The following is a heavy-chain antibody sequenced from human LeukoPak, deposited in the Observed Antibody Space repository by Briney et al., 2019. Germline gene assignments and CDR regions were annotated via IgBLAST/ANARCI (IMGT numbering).Heavy chain of an antibody. CDR2: ISSSSSYI. V-gene: IGHV3-21*01. CDR3: ARGLVLLWFGESPKSGAFDI. D-gene: IGHD3-10*01. J-gene: IGHJ3*02. Sequence: PGGSLRLSCAASGFTFSSYSMDWVRQAPGKGLEWVSSISSSSSYIYYADSVKGRFTISRDNAKNSLYLQMNSLRAEDTAVYYCARGLVLLWFGESPKSGAFDIWGQGTMVTVSS. CDR1: GFTFSSYS.